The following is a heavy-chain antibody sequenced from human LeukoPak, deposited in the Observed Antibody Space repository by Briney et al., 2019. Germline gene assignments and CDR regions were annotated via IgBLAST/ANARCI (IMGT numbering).Heavy chain of an antibody. CDR2: IWHDGSEK. CDR1: GFTFSDYG. J-gene: IGHJ5*02. D-gene: IGHD6-19*01. Sequence: PGGSLRLSCAASGFTFSDYGMHWVRQAPGEGLEWVAVIWHDGSEKYYGDPVKGRFTISRDDSKNTLHLQMNSLRAEDTGVYYCARALLGVADWFDPWGQGTLVTVSS. CDR3: ARALLGVADWFDP. V-gene: IGHV3-33*01.